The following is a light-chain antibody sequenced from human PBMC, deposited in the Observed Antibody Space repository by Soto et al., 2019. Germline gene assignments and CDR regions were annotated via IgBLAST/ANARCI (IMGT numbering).Light chain of an antibody. Sequence: EVVITQSPATLSVSPGERATLSCRASESVSSNLAWYQQRPGQAPRLVIYGASTRATGIPARFSGGGSGTEFTLTISSLQSEDFAVYYCQQYNSGPPITFGQGTLLEIK. V-gene: IGKV3-15*01. CDR1: ESVSSN. CDR2: GAS. CDR3: QQYNSGPPIT. J-gene: IGKJ5*01.